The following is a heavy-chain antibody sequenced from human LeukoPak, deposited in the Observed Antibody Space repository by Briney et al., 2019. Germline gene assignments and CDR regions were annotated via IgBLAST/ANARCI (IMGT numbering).Heavy chain of an antibody. CDR2: ISGSGGST. J-gene: IGHJ4*02. CDR1: GFTFSSYA. D-gene: IGHD4-17*01. Sequence: GGSLRLSCAASGFTFSSYAMSWVRQAPGKGLEGVSAISGSGGSTYYADSVKGRFTISRDNSKNTLYLQMNSLRAEDTAVYYCAKIYGDYGYYFDYWGQGTLVTVSS. V-gene: IGHV3-23*01. CDR3: AKIYGDYGYYFDY.